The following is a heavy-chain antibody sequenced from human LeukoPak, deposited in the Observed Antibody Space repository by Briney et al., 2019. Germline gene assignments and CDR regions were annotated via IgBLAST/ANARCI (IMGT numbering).Heavy chain of an antibody. CDR2: INTGNDNT. D-gene: IGHD5-18*01. V-gene: IGHV1-3*04. CDR1: GYTFTTYP. J-gene: IGHJ4*02. CDR3: ARDQGGQLWF. Sequence: GASVKVPCKASGYTFTTYPMYWVRQAPGQRLEWMGWINTGNDNTKYSQKFQDRITITRDTSASTAYMELSSLRSEDTAVYYCARDQGGQLWFWGQGTLVTVSS.